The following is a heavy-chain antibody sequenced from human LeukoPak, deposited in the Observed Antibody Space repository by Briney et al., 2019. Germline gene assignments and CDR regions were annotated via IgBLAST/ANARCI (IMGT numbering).Heavy chain of an antibody. CDR2: ITSSSSSN. D-gene: IGHD6-19*01. CDR3: AKDTSSGWPNWFDP. J-gene: IGHJ5*02. V-gene: IGHV3-48*01. Sequence: GGSLRLSCAASGFTFNGYNMNWVRQAPGKGLEWISYITSSSSSNSYADSVKGRFTISRDNSKNTLYLQMNSLRAEDTAVYYCAKDTSSGWPNWFDPWGQGTLVTVSS. CDR1: GFTFNGYN.